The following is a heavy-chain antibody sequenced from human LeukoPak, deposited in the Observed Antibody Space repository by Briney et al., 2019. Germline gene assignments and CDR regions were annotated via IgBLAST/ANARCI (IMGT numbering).Heavy chain of an antibody. Sequence: GGSLRLSCAASGFTFSSYSMTWVRQAPGKVLEWVSFISSSSNTIFYADSVGGRFTISRDNAKNSLYLQMNRLRAEDTAVYYCASFEARSDYFDYWGQGTLIAVSS. CDR2: ISSSSNTI. D-gene: IGHD3-10*01. V-gene: IGHV3-48*04. J-gene: IGHJ4*02. CDR3: ASFEARSDYFDY. CDR1: GFTFSSYS.